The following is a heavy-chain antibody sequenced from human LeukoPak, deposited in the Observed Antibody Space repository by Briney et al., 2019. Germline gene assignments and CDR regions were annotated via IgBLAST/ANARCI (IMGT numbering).Heavy chain of an antibody. CDR2: IIPIFGTA. Sequence: GSSVKVSCKASGGTFSSYAISWVRQGPGQGLEWMGGIIPIFGTANYAQKFQGRVTITADESTSTAYMELSSLRSEDTAVYYCARGYCSGGSCYLDYWGQGTLVTVSS. CDR1: GGTFSSYA. CDR3: ARGYCSGGSCYLDY. J-gene: IGHJ4*02. V-gene: IGHV1-69*19. D-gene: IGHD2-15*01.